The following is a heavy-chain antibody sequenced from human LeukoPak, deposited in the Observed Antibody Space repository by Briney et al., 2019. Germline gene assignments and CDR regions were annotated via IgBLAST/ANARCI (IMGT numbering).Heavy chain of an antibody. CDR1: GFSFSSYG. Sequence: PGGSLTLSCAASGFSFSSYGLHWVRQAPGKGLEWVSFIRSDGTDKYYAHSVKGRLTISRDNYKNTMYLQMNSLRAEDTAVYYCAKDDYLTRYLYWGQGTLVTVSS. CDR3: AKDDYLTRYLY. V-gene: IGHV3-30*02. D-gene: IGHD2/OR15-2a*01. CDR2: IRSDGTDK. J-gene: IGHJ4*02.